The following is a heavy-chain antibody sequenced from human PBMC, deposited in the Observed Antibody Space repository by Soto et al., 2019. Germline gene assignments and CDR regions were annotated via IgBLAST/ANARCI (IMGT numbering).Heavy chain of an antibody. D-gene: IGHD2-15*01. J-gene: IGHJ4*02. Sequence: QPGGSLRLSCAASGFTFSSYGMHWVRQAPGKGLEWVAVISYDGSNKYYADSVKGRFTISRDNSKNTLYLQMNSLRAEDTAVYYCAKDLGVVVVAAKSHFDYWGQGTLVTVSS. CDR1: GFTFSSYG. CDR2: ISYDGSNK. V-gene: IGHV3-30*18. CDR3: AKDLGVVVVAAKSHFDY.